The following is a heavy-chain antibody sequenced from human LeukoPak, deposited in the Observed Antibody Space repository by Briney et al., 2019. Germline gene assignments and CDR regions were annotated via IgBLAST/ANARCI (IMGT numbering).Heavy chain of an antibody. CDR1: GGSISSGSYY. Sequence: SETLSLTCTVSGGSISSGSYYWGWIRQPPGKGLEWIGSIYYSGSTYYNPSLKSRVTISVDTSKNQFSLKLSSVTAADTAVYYCARQKDDILTGLAFDIWGQGTMVTVSS. V-gene: IGHV4-39*01. J-gene: IGHJ3*02. CDR3: ARQKDDILTGLAFDI. D-gene: IGHD3-9*01. CDR2: IYYSGST.